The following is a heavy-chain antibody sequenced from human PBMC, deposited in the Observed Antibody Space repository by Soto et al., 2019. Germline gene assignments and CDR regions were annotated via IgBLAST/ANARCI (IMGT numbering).Heavy chain of an antibody. Sequence: QLKLQESGSGVVKPSQTLSLTCAVSGGSVSSGVFSWNWIRQPPGQGLEWIGYLSQGGSPHYTPSLRGRVSIAVDRSTNVISLNLTSMTPADTAVYFCARGHYYYAMDVWGHGTTVTVSS. CDR3: ARGHYYYAMDV. CDR2: LSQGGSP. CDR1: GGSVSSGVFS. V-gene: IGHV4-30-2*01. J-gene: IGHJ6*02.